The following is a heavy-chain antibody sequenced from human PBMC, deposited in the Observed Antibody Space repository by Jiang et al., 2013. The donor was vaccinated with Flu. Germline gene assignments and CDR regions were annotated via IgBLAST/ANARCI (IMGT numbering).Heavy chain of an antibody. D-gene: IGHD2-2*01. CDR3: ARVWDIVVGNWFDP. CDR2: MYYSGST. Sequence: LLKPSETLSLTCTVSGDSIRSSSHYWGWIRQPPGKGMEWIGSMYYSGSTYYNPSLKSRVTMSVDTSKKQFSLKLSSVTAADTAVYYCARVWDIVVGNWFDPWGQGTLVTVSS. CDR1: GDSIRSSSHY. J-gene: IGHJ5*02. V-gene: IGHV4-39*01.